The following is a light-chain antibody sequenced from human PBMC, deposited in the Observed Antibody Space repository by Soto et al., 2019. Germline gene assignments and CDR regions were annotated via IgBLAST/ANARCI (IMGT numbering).Light chain of an antibody. Sequence: DIQMTQSPSSLSASVGDRVFITCRASQSIGAYLNWYQHKPGKAPKLLISFATTLQSGVPSRFSGSGSGTDFTLSITALQHDDFVTYYCQQIYTSPVTFGQGTKVDIK. CDR3: QQIYTSPVT. CDR2: FAT. J-gene: IGKJ1*01. CDR1: QSIGAY. V-gene: IGKV1-39*01.